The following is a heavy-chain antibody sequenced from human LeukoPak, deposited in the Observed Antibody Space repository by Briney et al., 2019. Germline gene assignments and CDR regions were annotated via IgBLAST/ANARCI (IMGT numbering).Heavy chain of an antibody. Sequence: GGSLRLSCAASGFTFSSYAMSWVRQAPGKGLEGVSAISGSGGSTYYADSVKGRFTISRDNSKNTLYLQMNSLRAEDTAVYYCAKGTDSSGYYPERSFDYWGQGTLVTVSS. V-gene: IGHV3-23*01. CDR2: ISGSGGST. CDR3: AKGTDSSGYYPERSFDY. J-gene: IGHJ4*02. CDR1: GFTFSSYA. D-gene: IGHD3-22*01.